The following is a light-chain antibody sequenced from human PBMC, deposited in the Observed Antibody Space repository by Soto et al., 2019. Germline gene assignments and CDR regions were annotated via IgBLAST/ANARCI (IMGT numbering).Light chain of an antibody. CDR2: EVS. V-gene: IGLV2-8*01. CDR1: RSDVGGYND. Sequence: ALTEPPSASGSPGQSVTISCTGTRSDVGGYNDGSWYQQHPGKAPKVVIYEVSKRPSGGPDRFSGSKSRNTASLTVSGLQAEDEADYYCTSYVGGNNHYVFGTGTKVTVL. CDR3: TSYVGGNNHYV. J-gene: IGLJ1*01.